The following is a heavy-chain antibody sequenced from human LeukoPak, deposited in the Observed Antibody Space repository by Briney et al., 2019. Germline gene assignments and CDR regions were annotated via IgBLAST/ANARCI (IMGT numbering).Heavy chain of an antibody. V-gene: IGHV1-8*02. Sequence: ASVKVSCKASGYTFTSYAMNWVRQATGQGLEWMGWMNPNSGNTGYAQKFQGRVTMTRDTSISTVYMELSGLRAEDTAVYYCARESYGITMVRGAYFDYWGQGTLVTVSS. CDR2: MNPNSGNT. CDR3: ARESYGITMVRGAYFDY. CDR1: GYTFTSYA. D-gene: IGHD3-10*01. J-gene: IGHJ4*02.